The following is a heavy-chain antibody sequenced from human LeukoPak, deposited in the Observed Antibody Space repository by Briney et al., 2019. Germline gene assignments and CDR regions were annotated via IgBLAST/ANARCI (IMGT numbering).Heavy chain of an antibody. Sequence: ASVKVSCKTSGNTFTRYAMNWVRQAPGQGLEWMGWINPNSGGTNYAQKFQGRVTMTRDTSISTAYMELSRLRSDDTAVYYCARGLAVAGNYFDYWGQGTLVTVSS. V-gene: IGHV1-2*02. J-gene: IGHJ4*02. CDR2: INPNSGGT. CDR3: ARGLAVAGNYFDY. D-gene: IGHD6-19*01. CDR1: GNTFTRYA.